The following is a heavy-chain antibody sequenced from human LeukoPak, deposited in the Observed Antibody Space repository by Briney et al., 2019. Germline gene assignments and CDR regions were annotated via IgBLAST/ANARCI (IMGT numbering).Heavy chain of an antibody. CDR3: ARDLLGYCTNGVCSFPPRYYYYGMDV. D-gene: IGHD2-8*01. Sequence: ASVKVSCTASGYTFTSYYMHWVRQAPGQGLEWMGIINPSGGSTSYAQKFQGRVTMTRDTSTSTVYMELSSLRSEDTAVYYCARDLLGYCTNGVCSFPPRYYYYGMDVWGQGTTVTVSS. V-gene: IGHV1-46*01. J-gene: IGHJ6*02. CDR1: GYTFTSYY. CDR2: INPSGGST.